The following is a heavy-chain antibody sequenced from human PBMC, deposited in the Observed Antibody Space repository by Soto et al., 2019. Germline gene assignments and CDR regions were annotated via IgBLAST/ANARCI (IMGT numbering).Heavy chain of an antibody. CDR1: GDSISRCYH. D-gene: IGHD3-10*01. CDR2: IYHSGTT. V-gene: IGHV4-38-2*01. J-gene: IGHJ4*02. CDR3: ARVGPMVGGVTFEY. Sequence: LSLTCAVSGDSISRCYHWAWIRQPPGKGLEWVASIYHSGTTYYNPSLTGRLTISVDTSKNEFSLKLSSVTAADTAVYYCARVGPMVGGVTFEYWGQETLVSISS.